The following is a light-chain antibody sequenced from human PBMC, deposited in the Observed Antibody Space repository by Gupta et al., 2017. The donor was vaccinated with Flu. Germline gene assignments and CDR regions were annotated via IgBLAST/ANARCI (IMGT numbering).Light chain of an antibody. Sequence: QSVLAQPPSASGTPGQRVSISCSGRTSNIGSNAVNWYQLLPGTAPNLLIHSNGQRPSGVPGRFSASKSGTSASLAISGLRSEDEADYYCASWDDSLNGYVFGPGTKVTVL. J-gene: IGLJ1*01. V-gene: IGLV1-44*01. CDR3: ASWDDSLNGYV. CDR2: SNG. CDR1: TSNIGSNA.